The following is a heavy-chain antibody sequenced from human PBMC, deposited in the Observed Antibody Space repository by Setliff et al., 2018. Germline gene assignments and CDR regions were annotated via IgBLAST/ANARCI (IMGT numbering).Heavy chain of an antibody. Sequence: SETLSLTCAVYGGSFSGYYWSRIRQPPGKGLEWIGEINHSGSTNYNPSLKSRVTISVDTSKNQFSLKLTSVTAADTAVYYCARRPLDHYDFWSNWFDPWGQGTPVTVSS. CDR3: ARRPLDHYDFWSNWFDP. D-gene: IGHD3-3*01. J-gene: IGHJ5*02. CDR1: GGSFSGYY. CDR2: INHSGST. V-gene: IGHV4-34*01.